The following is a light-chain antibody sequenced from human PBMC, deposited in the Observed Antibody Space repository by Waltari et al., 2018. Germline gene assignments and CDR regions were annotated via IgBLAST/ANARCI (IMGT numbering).Light chain of an antibody. J-gene: IGKJ1*01. CDR1: QSVSRT. CDR3: QHYVRLPAT. Sequence: EIVLTQSPGTLSLSPGERATLSCRASQSVSRTLAWYQQKPGQAPRLLIYGASTRATGIPERLGGGGSGTDFSLTISRLEPEDFAVYYCQHYVRLPATFGQGTKVEIK. CDR2: GAS. V-gene: IGKV3-20*01.